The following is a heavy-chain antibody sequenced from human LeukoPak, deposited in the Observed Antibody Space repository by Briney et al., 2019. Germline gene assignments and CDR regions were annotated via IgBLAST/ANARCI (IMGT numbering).Heavy chain of an antibody. V-gene: IGHV4-34*01. CDR2: INHSGST. CDR1: GGSFSGYY. CDR3: ARQVYDYVWGSYRRPNYYFDY. D-gene: IGHD3-16*02. Sequence: SETLSLTCAVYGGSFSGYYWSWIRQPPGKGLEWIGEINHSGSTNYNPSLKSRVTISVDTSKNQFSLKLSSVTAADTAVYYCARQVYDYVWGSYRRPNYYFDYWGQGTLVTVSS. J-gene: IGHJ4*02.